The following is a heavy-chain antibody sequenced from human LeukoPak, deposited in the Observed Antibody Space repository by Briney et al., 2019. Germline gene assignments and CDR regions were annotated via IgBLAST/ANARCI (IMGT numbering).Heavy chain of an antibody. CDR3: ARSYLEPLFDY. D-gene: IGHD1-1*01. V-gene: IGHV4-39*07. CDR2: INHSGST. CDR1: GGSISSSSYY. Sequence: SETLSLTCTVSGGSISSSSYYWGWIRQPPGKGLEWIGEINHSGSTNYNPSLKSRVTISVDTSKNQFSLKLSSVTAADTAVYYCARSYLEPLFDYWGQGTLVTVSS. J-gene: IGHJ4*02.